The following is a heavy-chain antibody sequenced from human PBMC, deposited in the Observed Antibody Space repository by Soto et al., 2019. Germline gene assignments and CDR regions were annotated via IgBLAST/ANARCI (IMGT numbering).Heavy chain of an antibody. V-gene: IGHV3-23*01. D-gene: IGHD2-2*01. Sequence: PGGSMRLSCAASGFTFSSYAMSWVRQAPGKGLEWVSAISGSGGSTYYADSVKGRFTISRDNSKNTLYLQMNSLRAEDTAVYYCAKAPSWAVVVPADQPGAFDIWGQGTMVTVSS. CDR3: AKAPSWAVVVPADQPGAFDI. CDR1: GFTFSSYA. J-gene: IGHJ3*02. CDR2: ISGSGGST.